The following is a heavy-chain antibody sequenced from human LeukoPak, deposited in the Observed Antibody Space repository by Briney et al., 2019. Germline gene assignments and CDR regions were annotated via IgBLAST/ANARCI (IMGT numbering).Heavy chain of an antibody. CDR1: GFTFSSYA. Sequence: PGRSLRLSCAASGFTFSSYAMHWVRQAPGKGLEWVAVISYDGSNKYYADSVKGRFTISRDNSKNTLYLQMNSLRAEDTAVYYCARVPSADYYYYMDVWGKGTTVTVSS. J-gene: IGHJ6*03. CDR2: ISYDGSNK. D-gene: IGHD6-6*01. CDR3: ARVPSADYYYYMDV. V-gene: IGHV3-30-3*01.